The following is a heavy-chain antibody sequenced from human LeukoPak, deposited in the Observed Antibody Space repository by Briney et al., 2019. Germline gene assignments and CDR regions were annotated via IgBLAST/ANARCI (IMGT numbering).Heavy chain of an antibody. CDR2: INPKSGGT. D-gene: IGHD3-10*01. J-gene: IGHJ5*02. Sequence: ASVKVSCTASGYTFTGYYMHWVRPAPGQGLAWMGWINPKSGGTNYAQKFQGRVTMTRDTSISTAYMELSRLRSDDTAVYYCARATMVRPGNPWGQGTLVTVSS. CDR3: ARATMVRPGNP. CDR1: GYTFTGYY. V-gene: IGHV1-2*02.